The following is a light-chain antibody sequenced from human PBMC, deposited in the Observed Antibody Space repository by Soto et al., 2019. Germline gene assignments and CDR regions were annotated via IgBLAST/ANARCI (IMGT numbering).Light chain of an antibody. Sequence: DVQMTQSPSTLSASVGDRVTITCRASQSISNWLAWYQQKPGKAPKLLVYDASSLQSGVPSRFSGSRTGTEFTLAITSLHPDDCAAYYCQQYETYYRTFGQGTKLEIK. CDR3: QQYETYYRT. CDR2: DAS. J-gene: IGKJ2*01. V-gene: IGKV1-5*01. CDR1: QSISNW.